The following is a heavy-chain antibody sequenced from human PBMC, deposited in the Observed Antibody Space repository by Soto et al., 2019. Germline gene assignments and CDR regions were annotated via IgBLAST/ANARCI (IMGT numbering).Heavy chain of an antibody. CDR2: VYPGDSDT. V-gene: IGHV5-51*01. CDR3: ARRITMFGVHTYRYFDF. J-gene: IGHJ4*02. D-gene: IGHD3-3*01. CDR1: GYSFTSHW. Sequence: PGESLKISCKGSGYSFTSHWIGWVRQTPGKGLEWIGMVYPGDSDTRYSPSFRGQVTLSADKSINTAYVQWSSLKASDTAIYYCARRITMFGVHTYRYFDFWGPGTMGTVSS.